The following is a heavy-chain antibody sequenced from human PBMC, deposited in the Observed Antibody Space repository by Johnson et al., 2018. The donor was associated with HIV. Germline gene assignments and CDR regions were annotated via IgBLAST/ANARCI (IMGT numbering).Heavy chain of an antibody. V-gene: IGHV3-13*01. Sequence: VQLVESGGGLVQPGGSLRLSCAASGFTFTTYDMHWVRQGTGKGLEWVSGIGTGGDTHYTDSVKGRFTISRDNSKNTPYLQMNSLRPEDTAVYYCARDGRDMVTRGAFDIWGQGTMVTVSS. J-gene: IGHJ3*02. CDR2: IGTGGDT. D-gene: IGHD5-18*01. CDR3: ARDGRDMVTRGAFDI. CDR1: GFTFTTYD.